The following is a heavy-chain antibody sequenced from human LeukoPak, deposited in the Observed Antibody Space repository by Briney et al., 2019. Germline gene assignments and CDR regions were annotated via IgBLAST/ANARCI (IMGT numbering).Heavy chain of an antibody. V-gene: IGHV4-34*01. CDR1: GGSFSGYY. CDR2: INHSGST. J-gene: IGHJ4*02. Sequence: SETLSLTCAVYGGSFSGYYWSWIRQPPGQGLEWIGEINHSGSTNYNPSLKSRVTISVDTSKNQFSLKLSSVTAADTAVYYCARGNPEDYYFDYWGQGTLVTVSS. CDR3: ARGNPEDYYFDY. D-gene: IGHD1-14*01.